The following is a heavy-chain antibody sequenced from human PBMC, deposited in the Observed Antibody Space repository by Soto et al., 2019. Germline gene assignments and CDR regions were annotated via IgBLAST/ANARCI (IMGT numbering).Heavy chain of an antibody. Sequence: QITLKESGPALVKPTQTLTLTCTFSGFSLSTSGVGVGWIRQPPGKALEWLAVIYWDDSKNYSPSLESRLTITQDTSKTQVVLTMTNMDPVDTATYFCAHKGYGDYPLDYWGQGTLVTVSS. CDR3: AHKGYGDYPLDY. CDR1: GFSLSTSGVG. CDR2: IYWDDSK. J-gene: IGHJ4*02. V-gene: IGHV2-5*02. D-gene: IGHD4-17*01.